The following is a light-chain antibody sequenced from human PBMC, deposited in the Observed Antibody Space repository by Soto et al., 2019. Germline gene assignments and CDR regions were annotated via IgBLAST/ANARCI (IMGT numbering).Light chain of an antibody. V-gene: IGKV3-20*01. CDR1: QSVSSTY. CDR3: QHFVNSRTWT. CDR2: GAS. Sequence: EIVLSQSPGALSLSPGETATLSCRASQSVSSTYIIWYQQKPGQAPTLLIYGASSRATGVPDRFSGGGSGTDFTLTISRLEPEDFAVYYCQHFVNSRTWTFGQGTKVDIK. J-gene: IGKJ1*01.